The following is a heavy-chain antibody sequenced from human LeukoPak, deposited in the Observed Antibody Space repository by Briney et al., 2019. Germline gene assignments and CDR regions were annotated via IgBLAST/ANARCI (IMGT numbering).Heavy chain of an antibody. J-gene: IGHJ4*02. CDR3: ARQEIYCSSTSCFGNYFDC. CDR1: GGSISSGDYY. V-gene: IGHV4-30-4*08. Sequence: SQTLSLTCTVSGGSISSGDYYWSWIRQPPGKGLEWLGYIYYSGSTYYNPSLKSRVTISVDTSKNQFSLKLSSVTAADTAVYYCARQEIYCSSTSCFGNYFDCWGQGTLVTVSS. CDR2: IYYSGST. D-gene: IGHD2-2*01.